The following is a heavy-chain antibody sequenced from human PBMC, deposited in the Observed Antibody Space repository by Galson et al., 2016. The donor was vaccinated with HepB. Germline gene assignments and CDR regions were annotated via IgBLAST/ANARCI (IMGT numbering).Heavy chain of an antibody. J-gene: IGHJ6*02. CDR2: VSRDSAFV. V-gene: IGHV3-9*01. D-gene: IGHD2-2*01. Sequence: SLRLSCAASGLTFDDYAMHWVRHGPGRGLEWVSGVSRDSAFVAYADSVQGRFTISRDNARKSLYLQMNSLRAEDTALYYCAKDMNVASGFSTFPRKSTRDYDYYGMDVWGLGTTGTVSS. CDR1: GLTFDDYA. CDR3: AKDMNVASGFSTFPRKSTRDYDYYGMDV.